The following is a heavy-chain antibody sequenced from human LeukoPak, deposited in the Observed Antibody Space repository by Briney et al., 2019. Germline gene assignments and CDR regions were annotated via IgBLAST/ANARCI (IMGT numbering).Heavy chain of an antibody. J-gene: IGHJ3*02. Sequence: GASVKVSCKASGYTFTSYDINWVRQATGQGLEWMGWMNPNSGNTGYAQKFQGRVTMTRNTSISTAYMELSSLRSEDTAVYYCARAPFYYRDAFDIWGQGTMVTVSS. V-gene: IGHV1-8*01. CDR2: MNPNSGNT. D-gene: IGHD3-22*01. CDR3: ARAPFYYRDAFDI. CDR1: GYTFTSYD.